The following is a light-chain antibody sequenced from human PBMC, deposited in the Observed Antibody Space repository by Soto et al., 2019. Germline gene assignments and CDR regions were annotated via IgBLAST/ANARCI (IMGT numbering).Light chain of an antibody. CDR1: QSFSSY. CDR2: AAF. Sequence: DIQMTQSPSSLSASVGDRVTITCRASQSFSSYLNWYQQKPGKAPKLLIYAAFSLQSGVPSRFSGSGSGTDFTLTISSLQPEDFATYYCQQSYSTPWMFGQGTKVEI. J-gene: IGKJ1*01. V-gene: IGKV1-39*01. CDR3: QQSYSTPWM.